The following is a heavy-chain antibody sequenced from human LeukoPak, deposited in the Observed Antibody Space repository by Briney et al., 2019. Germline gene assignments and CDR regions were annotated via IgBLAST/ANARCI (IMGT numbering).Heavy chain of an antibody. D-gene: IGHD4-23*01. CDR2: IWPSGTT. Sequence: SETLSLTCAVYGGSFSGYFWSWIRQPAGKGLEWIGRIWPSGTTDHNPSLKSRVTMSLDTSKSQFSLNLWSVTAADTAVYYCARESKTYDGSGFYHDSWGQGTLVTVSS. CDR3: ARESKTYDGSGFYHDS. J-gene: IGHJ4*02. CDR1: GGSFSGYF. V-gene: IGHV4-4*07.